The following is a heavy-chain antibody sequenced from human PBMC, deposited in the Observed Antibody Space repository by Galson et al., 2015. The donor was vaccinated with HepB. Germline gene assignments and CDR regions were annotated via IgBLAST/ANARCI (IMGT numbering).Heavy chain of an antibody. CDR1: GFTFSSLA. CDR2: ISVTGVST. Sequence: SLRLSCAASGFTFSSLALSWVRQPPGKGLEWVSTISVTGVSTYYADSVKGRFTISRDNSKNTWNLQMHSLRAEDTAVYYCARGGEWASEYYYYFYGMDVWGQGTTVTVSS. D-gene: IGHD3-16*01. CDR3: ARGGEWASEYYYYFYGMDV. V-gene: IGHV3-23*01. J-gene: IGHJ6*02.